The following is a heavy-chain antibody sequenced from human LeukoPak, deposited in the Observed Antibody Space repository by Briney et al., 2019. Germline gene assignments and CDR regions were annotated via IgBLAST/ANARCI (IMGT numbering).Heavy chain of an antibody. D-gene: IGHD3-10*01. CDR1: GFTFSTYA. Sequence: GGSLRLSCAASGFTFSTYAMSWVRQAPGKGLEWVSAVDISGGITYYADSVKGRFTISRDNSKSTLYLQMNSLRAEDTAVYYCVKPYYYTSGPRGFGPWGQGTPVTVSS. CDR3: VKPYYYTSGPRGFGP. J-gene: IGHJ5*02. V-gene: IGHV3-23*01. CDR2: VDISGGIT.